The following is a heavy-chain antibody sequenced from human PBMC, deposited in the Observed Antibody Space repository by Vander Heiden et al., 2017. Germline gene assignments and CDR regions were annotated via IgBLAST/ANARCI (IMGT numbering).Heavy chain of an antibody. CDR1: GFTFSGYA. D-gene: IGHD3-22*01. J-gene: IGHJ4*02. Sequence: EVQLLESGGGLVQPGGSLRLSCAASGFTFSGYAMSWVRQAPGKEVGWVAANWGRGWNKYDADSVKGRFTISRDKFKNTLDLQMDRRRTEDTGVYFWGKDSDSRGYYLGGGDYWGQGTLVTVSS. CDR3: GKDSDSRGYYLGGGDY. CDR2: NWGRGWNK. V-gene: IGHV3-23*01.